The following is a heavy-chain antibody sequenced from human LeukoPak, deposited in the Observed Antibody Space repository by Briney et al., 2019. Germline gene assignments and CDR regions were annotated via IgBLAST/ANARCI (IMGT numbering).Heavy chain of an antibody. CDR3: ATMFYDSSGYYNGYFDY. D-gene: IGHD3-22*01. V-gene: IGHV4-59*08. CDR2: IYYSGST. J-gene: IGHJ4*02. Sequence: SETLSLTCTVSGGSISSYYWSWIRQPPGKGLEWIGYIYYSGSTNCNPSVKSRVTISVDTSKNQFSLKLSSVTAADTAVYYCATMFYDSSGYYNGYFDYWGQGTLVTVSS. CDR1: GGSISSYY.